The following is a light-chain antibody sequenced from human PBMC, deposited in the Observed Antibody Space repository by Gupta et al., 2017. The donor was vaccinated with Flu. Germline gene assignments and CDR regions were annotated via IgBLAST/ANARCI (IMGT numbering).Light chain of an antibody. CDR2: AAS. V-gene: IGKV1-27*01. CDR3: QEYNSAPCT. J-gene: IGKJ2*02. Sequence: DFQMTQSPSSLSASVGDRVSITCRASQAISNYLAWYQQKPGKVPKLLIYAASTLQSGVPSRFSGSGSGTDFTLTISSLQPEDVATYYCQEYNSAPCTFGQGTKLEI. CDR1: QAISNY.